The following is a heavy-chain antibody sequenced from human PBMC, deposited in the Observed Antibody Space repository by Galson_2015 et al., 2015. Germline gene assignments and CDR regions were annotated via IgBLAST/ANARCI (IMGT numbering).Heavy chain of an antibody. D-gene: IGHD6-13*01. CDR2: INPSGGST. CDR3: ARVRAAALSAFDI. V-gene: IGHV1-46*01. CDR1: GYTFTSYY. Sequence: SCKASGYTFTSYYMHWVRQAPGQGLEWMGIINPSGGSTSYAQKFQGRVTMTRDTPTSTVYMELSSLRSEDTAVYYCARVRAAALSAFDIWGQGTMVTVSS. J-gene: IGHJ3*02.